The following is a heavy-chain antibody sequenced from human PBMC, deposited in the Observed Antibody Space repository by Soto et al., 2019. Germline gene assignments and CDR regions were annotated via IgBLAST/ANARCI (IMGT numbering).Heavy chain of an antibody. D-gene: IGHD2-21*01. CDR2: IYHSGRP. Sequence: QVQLRQSGPGLVKTSGTLSLTCAVSGGSVSSTNWWTWVRQPPGKRLEWIGEIYHSGRPTYSPSLRGRATISVNKSKNQFSLRLRSVTAADTAVYYCATLPPRIVVTLLPTPTWGQGIQVTVSS. CDR1: GGSVSSTNW. CDR3: ATLPPRIVVTLLPTPT. J-gene: IGHJ5*02. V-gene: IGHV4-4*02.